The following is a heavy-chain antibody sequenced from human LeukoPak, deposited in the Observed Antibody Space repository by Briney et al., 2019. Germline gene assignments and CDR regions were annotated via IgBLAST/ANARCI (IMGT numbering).Heavy chain of an antibody. Sequence: GGSLRLSCAASGFTFSNYNMNWVRRAPGKGLEWVSLITSSSRYIYYADSVKGRFTIPRDNAKNSLYLQMNSLRAEDTAVYYCARDGYYYDTSGWFDYWGQGTLVTVSS. J-gene: IGHJ4*02. CDR2: ITSSSRYI. CDR3: ARDGYYYDTSGWFDY. CDR1: GFTFSNYN. D-gene: IGHD3-22*01. V-gene: IGHV3-21*01.